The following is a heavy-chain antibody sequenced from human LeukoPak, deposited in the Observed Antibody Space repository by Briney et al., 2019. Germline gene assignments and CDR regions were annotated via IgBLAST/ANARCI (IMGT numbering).Heavy chain of an antibody. Sequence: GGSLRLSCAASGFTFSSYAMTWVRQAPGKGLEWASAISGSGSSTYYADSVKGRFTISRDNSKNTLYLQMNSLRAEDTAAYYCAKDASVRLYYYYYGMDVWGQGTTVTVSS. CDR3: AKDASVRLYYYYYGMDV. D-gene: IGHD3-10*01. CDR2: ISGSGSST. CDR1: GFTFSSYA. J-gene: IGHJ6*02. V-gene: IGHV3-23*01.